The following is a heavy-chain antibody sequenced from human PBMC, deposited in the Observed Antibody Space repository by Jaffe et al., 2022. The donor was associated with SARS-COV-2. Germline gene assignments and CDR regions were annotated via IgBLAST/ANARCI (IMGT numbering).Heavy chain of an antibody. CDR1: GGSISGESHY. CDR2: IHYGGST. J-gene: IGHJ6*03. Sequence: QLQLQESGPGLVKPSETLSFTCTVSGGSISGESHYWGWTRQSPVKGLEWIGSIHYGGSTYYNPSLQSRVTISVDTSKNQFSLMLRSGTAADTAVYHCVRLAPYGSGNYYRYYHYMDVWGKGTTVTVSS. D-gene: IGHD3-10*01. V-gene: IGHV4-39*01. CDR3: VRLAPYGSGNYYRYYHYMDV.